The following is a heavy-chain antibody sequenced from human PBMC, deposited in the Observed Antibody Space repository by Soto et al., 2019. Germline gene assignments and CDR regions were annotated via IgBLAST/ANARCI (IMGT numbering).Heavy chain of an antibody. CDR1: GGSVSSGSYY. J-gene: IGHJ6*02. CDR2: IYYSGST. Sequence: QVQLQESGPGLVKPSETLSLTCTVSGGSVSSGSYYWSWIRQPPGKGLEWIGYIYYSGSTNYNPSLKSRVTISVDTSKNQFSLKLSSVTAADTAVYXCAXXPXWSGXYGXXXXXXYGMDVWGQGTTVTVSS. D-gene: IGHD3-3*01. V-gene: IGHV4-61*01. CDR3: AXXPXWSGXYGXXXXXXYGMDV.